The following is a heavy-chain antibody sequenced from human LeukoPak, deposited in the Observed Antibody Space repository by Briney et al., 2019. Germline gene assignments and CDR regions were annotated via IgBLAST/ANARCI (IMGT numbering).Heavy chain of an antibody. CDR2: ISDDGHGKVQ. CDR1: GFTCSSYT. CDR3: ARDLRIVSGSYLDY. J-gene: IGHJ4*02. Sequence: GGSLRLSCAASGFTCSSYTMHWVRQTPGKGLEWVAVISDDGHGKVQYYADSVRGRFTISKDSSRNTLYLQMNSLIVEDTAVYFCARDLRIVSGSYLDYWGQGTLVTVSS. D-gene: IGHD1-26*01. V-gene: IGHV3-30*04.